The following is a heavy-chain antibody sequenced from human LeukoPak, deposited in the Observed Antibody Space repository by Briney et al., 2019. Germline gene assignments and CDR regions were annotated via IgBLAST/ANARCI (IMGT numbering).Heavy chain of an antibody. CDR1: GFTFSSYS. CDR2: ISSSSYI. Sequence: GGSLRLSCAASGFTFSSYSMNWVRQAPGKGLEWVSSISSSSYIYYADSVKGRFTISRDNAKNSLYLQMNSLRAEDTAVYYCAYFWSGYYGDDYWGQGTLVTVSS. V-gene: IGHV3-21*01. CDR3: AYFWSGYYGDDY. J-gene: IGHJ4*02. D-gene: IGHD3-3*01.